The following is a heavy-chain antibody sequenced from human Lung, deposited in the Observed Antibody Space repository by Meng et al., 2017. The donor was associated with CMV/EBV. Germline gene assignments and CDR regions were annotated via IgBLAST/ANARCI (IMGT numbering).Heavy chain of an antibody. CDR1: GASITIYY. J-gene: IGHJ5*02. V-gene: IGHV4-4*07. CDR2: ISASGNT. Sequence: QGQRRESVPGLGKPSAPLSPTCTVSGASITIYYWSWTRQPAGKGLEWIGRISASGNTRYNPSLKSRVTMSVDTSKNQFSLKLSSVTAADTAVYYCARDFGSSWYPNWFDPWGQGTLVTVSS. CDR3: ARDFGSSWYPNWFDP. D-gene: IGHD6-13*01.